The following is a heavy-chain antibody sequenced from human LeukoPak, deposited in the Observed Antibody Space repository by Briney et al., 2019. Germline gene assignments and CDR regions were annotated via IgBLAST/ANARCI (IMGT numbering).Heavy chain of an antibody. CDR1: GFTFDDYA. D-gene: IGHD5-18*01. Sequence: PGGSLRLSCAASGFTFDDYAMHWVRQAPGKGLEWVSGISWNSGSIGYADSVKGRFTISRDNAKNSLYLQMNSLRAGDTALYYCAKGAAMARGYFDYWGQGTLVTVSS. J-gene: IGHJ4*02. CDR2: ISWNSGSI. V-gene: IGHV3-9*01. CDR3: AKGAAMARGYFDY.